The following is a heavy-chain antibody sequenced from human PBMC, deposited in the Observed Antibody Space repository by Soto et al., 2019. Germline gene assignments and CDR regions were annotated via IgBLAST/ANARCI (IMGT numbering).Heavy chain of an antibody. D-gene: IGHD3-9*01. Sequence: GGSLRLSCAASGFTFSSYCMSWVRQAPGKGLEWVANIKQDGSEKYYVDSVKGRFTISRDNAKNSLYPQMNSLRAEDTAVYYCARDGVYYDILTGSQSFDYWGQGTLVTVSS. CDR1: GFTFSSYC. V-gene: IGHV3-7*01. J-gene: IGHJ4*02. CDR3: ARDGVYYDILTGSQSFDY. CDR2: IKQDGSEK.